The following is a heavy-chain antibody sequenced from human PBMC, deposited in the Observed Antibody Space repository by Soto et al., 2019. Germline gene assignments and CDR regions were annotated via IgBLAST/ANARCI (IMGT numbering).Heavy chain of an antibody. J-gene: IGHJ4*02. V-gene: IGHV3-23*01. Sequence: GGSLKLSCAASGLTFRSYGMSWGREAPGKGLEWVSAISGSGGSTYYADSVKGRFTISRDNSKNTLYLQMNSLRAEDTAVYYCAKALGYCSGGSCPGSYYFDYWGQGTLVTVSS. CDR1: GLTFRSYG. CDR3: AKALGYCSGGSCPGSYYFDY. CDR2: ISGSGGST. D-gene: IGHD2-15*01.